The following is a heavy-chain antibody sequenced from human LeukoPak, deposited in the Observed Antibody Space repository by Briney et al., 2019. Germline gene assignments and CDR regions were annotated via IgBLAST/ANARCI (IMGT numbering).Heavy chain of an antibody. CDR2: VTSDSIT. V-gene: IGHV3-23*01. D-gene: IGHD1-7*01. CDR3: ANWNFGHEYINF. CDR1: GFTFTSYT. Sequence: GGSLRLSCAASGFTFTSYTMTWVRQAPGNGLEWVSLVTSDSITLYADSVKGRFTISRDNSENMLYLQMHSLRAEDTAVYYCANWNFGHEYINFWGQGTLVTVSS. J-gene: IGHJ4*02.